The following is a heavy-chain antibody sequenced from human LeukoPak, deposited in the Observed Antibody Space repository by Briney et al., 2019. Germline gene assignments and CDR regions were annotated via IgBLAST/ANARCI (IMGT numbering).Heavy chain of an antibody. Sequence: PGGSLRLSCAASGFTFSDYYMSWIRQPPGKGLEWIGEINHSGSTNYNPSLKSRVTISVDTSKNQFSLKLSSVTAADTAVYYCARDPYGEGNFDYWGQGTLVTVSS. J-gene: IGHJ4*02. CDR2: INHSGST. CDR1: GFTFSDYY. CDR3: ARDPYGEGNFDY. V-gene: IGHV4-34*01. D-gene: IGHD3-10*01.